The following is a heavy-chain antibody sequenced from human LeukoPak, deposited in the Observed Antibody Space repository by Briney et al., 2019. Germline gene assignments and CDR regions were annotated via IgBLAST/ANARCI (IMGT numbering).Heavy chain of an antibody. CDR2: ISAYNGNT. Sequence: GASVKVSCKASGGTFSSYAISWVRQAPGQGLEWMGWISAYNGNTNYAQKLQGRVTMTTDTSTSTAYMELRSLRSDDTAVYYCARGGPSGGRVRYWFDPWGQGTLVTVSS. CDR3: ARGGPSGGRVRYWFDP. J-gene: IGHJ5*02. D-gene: IGHD2-15*01. CDR1: GGTFSSYA. V-gene: IGHV1-18*01.